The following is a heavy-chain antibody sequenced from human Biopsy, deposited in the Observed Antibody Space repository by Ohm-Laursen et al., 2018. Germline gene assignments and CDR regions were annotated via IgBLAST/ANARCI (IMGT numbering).Heavy chain of an antibody. CDR2: IKQDGSEE. D-gene: IGHD2-2*01. CDR1: GFTFGCYW. J-gene: IGHJ5*01. CDR3: ARESSTSGRVRVDS. V-gene: IGHV3-7*01. Sequence: SLRLSCTASGFTFGCYWMTWVRQAPGKGLEREANIKQDGSEEYYVDSVKGRFTISRDNANNSLYLQVNSLRAEYTAVYFCARESSTSGRVRVDSWGQGTLVTVSS.